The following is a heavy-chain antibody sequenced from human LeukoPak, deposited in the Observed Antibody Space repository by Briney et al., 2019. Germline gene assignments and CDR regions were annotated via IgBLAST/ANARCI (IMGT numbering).Heavy chain of an antibody. D-gene: IGHD5-18*01. V-gene: IGHV3-66*04. CDR3: ARRGHGYGSPFDY. CDR1: GFSFGDYA. Sequence: PGGSLRLSCAASGFSFGDYAMHWVRQAPGKGLEWVSMIYPNGNTFYTDSVKGRFTISRDNSKNTLDLQMSSLRAEDTAVYYCARRGHGYGSPFDYWGQGTLVTVSS. J-gene: IGHJ4*02. CDR2: IYPNGNT.